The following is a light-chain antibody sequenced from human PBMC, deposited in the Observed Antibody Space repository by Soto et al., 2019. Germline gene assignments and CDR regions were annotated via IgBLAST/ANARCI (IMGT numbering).Light chain of an antibody. Sequence: DIVMTQSRFSLRGRPGEPACISCRSSQSLLHSNGYNYLDWYLQKPGQSPQLLIYLGSNRSSGVPDRFSGSGSGTDFTLKISRVEAEDVGVYYCMQGITFGQGTRLEIK. CDR3: MQGIT. CDR2: LGS. J-gene: IGKJ5*01. V-gene: IGKV2-28*01. CDR1: QSLLHSNGYNY.